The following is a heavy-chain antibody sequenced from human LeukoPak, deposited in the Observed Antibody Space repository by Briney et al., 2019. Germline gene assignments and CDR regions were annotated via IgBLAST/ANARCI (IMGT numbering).Heavy chain of an antibody. CDR1: GGSISSSSYY. CDR2: INHSGST. CDR3: AIILSASRVFDY. Sequence: PSETLSLTCTVSGGSISSSSYYWGWIRQPPGKGLEWIGEINHSGSTNYNPSLKSRVTISVDTSKNQFSLKLSSVTAADTAVYYCAIILSASRVFDYWGQGTLVTVSS. J-gene: IGHJ4*02. V-gene: IGHV4-39*07. D-gene: IGHD2/OR15-2a*01.